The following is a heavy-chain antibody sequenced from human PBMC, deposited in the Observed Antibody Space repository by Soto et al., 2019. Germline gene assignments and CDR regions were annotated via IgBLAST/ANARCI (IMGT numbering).Heavy chain of an antibody. D-gene: IGHD3-16*01. CDR1: GLTFSSYV. J-gene: IGHJ4*02. Sequence: PGGSLRLSCAASGLTFSSYVMSWVRQAPGKGLEWVSAIGGSGGSTYYADSVKGRFTISGDNSKNTLYLQMNSLRAEDTAVYYCAKDYFGVIPDYFDYWGQGTLVTVSS. V-gene: IGHV3-23*01. CDR2: IGGSGGST. CDR3: AKDYFGVIPDYFDY.